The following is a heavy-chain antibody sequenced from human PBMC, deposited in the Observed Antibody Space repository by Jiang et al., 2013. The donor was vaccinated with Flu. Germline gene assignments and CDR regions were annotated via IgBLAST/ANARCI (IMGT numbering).Heavy chain of an antibody. J-gene: IGHJ4*02. Sequence: PGLVKPSETLSLTCRVPGGSISGYYWNWVRQSPGKGLGWIAYIYNNARIIYNPSLKSRVTILLDTSKKQVSLRLSSVTAADTATYYCARGRDYGGGSGLSYIDYWGQGTLVTVSS. CDR2: IYNNARI. D-gene: IGHD4/OR15-4a*01. CDR1: GGSISGYY. CDR3: ARGRDYGGGSGLSYIDY. V-gene: IGHV4-59*01.